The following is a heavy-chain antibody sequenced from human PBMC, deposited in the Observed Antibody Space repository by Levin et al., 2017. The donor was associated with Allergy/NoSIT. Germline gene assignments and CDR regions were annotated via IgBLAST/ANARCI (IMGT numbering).Heavy chain of an antibody. CDR3: ASGRDTRNY. V-gene: IGHV3-7*01. CDR1: GFTFSTFW. CDR2: INPDGREK. D-gene: IGHD2-2*01. J-gene: IGHJ4*02. Sequence: PGGSLRLSCAASGFTFSTFWMNWVRQAPGKGLEWVANINPDGREKRYVDSVKGRFTISRDNAKNSLYLQLNSLRPEDIAVYFCASGRDTRNYWGQGSLVTVSS.